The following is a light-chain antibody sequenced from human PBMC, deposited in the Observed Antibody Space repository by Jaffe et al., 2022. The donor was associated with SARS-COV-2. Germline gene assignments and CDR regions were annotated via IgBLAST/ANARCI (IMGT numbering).Light chain of an antibody. J-gene: IGLJ2*01. CDR2: DVT. Sequence: QSALTQPASVSGSPGQSITISCTGTAIDIGSYDYVSWYQQLPDKAPKLLIYDVTNRPSGVSYRFSGSKSGNTASLTISGLQAEDEGDYYCSSYTSGATAVVFGGGTRLTVL. CDR1: AIDIGSYDY. V-gene: IGLV2-14*01. CDR3: SSYTSGATAVV.